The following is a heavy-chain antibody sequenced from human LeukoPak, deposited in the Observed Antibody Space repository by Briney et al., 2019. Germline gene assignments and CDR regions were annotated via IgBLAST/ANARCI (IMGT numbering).Heavy chain of an antibody. CDR3: AKDADDYVSYFDY. D-gene: IGHD4-17*01. CDR2: IWYDGSNK. J-gene: IGHJ4*02. CDR1: GFTFSSCA. Sequence: QAGGSLRLSCAASGFTFSSCAMHWVRQAPGKGLEWVALIWYDGSNKYYADSVKGRFTISRDNAKNTLYLQMNSLRAEDTAVYYCAKDADDYVSYFDYWGQGTLVTVSS. V-gene: IGHV3-33*06.